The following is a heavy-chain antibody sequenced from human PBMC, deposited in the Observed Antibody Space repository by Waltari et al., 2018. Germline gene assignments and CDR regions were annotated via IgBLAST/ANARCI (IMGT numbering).Heavy chain of an antibody. CDR1: GLTVSRNT. CDR2: IYSGGNT. V-gene: IGHV3-53*01. J-gene: IGHJ4*02. Sequence: EVQLVESGGGLIQPGGSLSLPCEASGLTVSRNTMSWVRQAPGKGLEWLSAIYSGGNTFYADSVKGRFNISIDNSKNTLYLQMNSLRVDDTAVYYCARDDSYGQFMRFDFWGQGTVVTVSS. D-gene: IGHD5-18*01. CDR3: ARDDSYGQFMRFDF.